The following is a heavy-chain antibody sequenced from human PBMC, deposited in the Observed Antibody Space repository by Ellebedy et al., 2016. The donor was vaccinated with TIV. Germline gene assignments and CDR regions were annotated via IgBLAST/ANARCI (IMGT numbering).Heavy chain of an antibody. V-gene: IGHV3-23*01. J-gene: IGHJ3*02. CDR2: ISGSGGST. D-gene: IGHD3-16*01. Sequence: GGSLRLSXAASGFTFSSYAMSWVRQAPGKGLEWVSAISGSGGSTYYADSVKGRFTISRDNSKNTLYLQMNSLRAEDTALYYCAKDISLFSTRDDAFDIWGQGTMVTVSS. CDR1: GFTFSSYA. CDR3: AKDISLFSTRDDAFDI.